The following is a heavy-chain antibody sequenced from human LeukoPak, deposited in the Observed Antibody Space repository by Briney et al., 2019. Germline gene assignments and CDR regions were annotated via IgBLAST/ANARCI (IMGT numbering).Heavy chain of an antibody. Sequence: ASVKVSCKASGYTLTSYYMHWVRQAPGQGLEWMGIINPSGGSTNYAQKFQGRVTMTRDMSTRTVYMELSSLRFEDTAVYYCARVNRALDYWGQGTLVTVSS. V-gene: IGHV1-46*01. CDR2: INPSGGST. CDR3: ARVNRALDY. CDR1: GYTLTSYY. J-gene: IGHJ4*02.